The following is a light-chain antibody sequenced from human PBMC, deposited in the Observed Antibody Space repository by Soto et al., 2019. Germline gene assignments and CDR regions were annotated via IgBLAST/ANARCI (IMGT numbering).Light chain of an antibody. V-gene: IGLV2-14*03. CDR2: DVA. J-gene: IGLJ1*01. CDR1: SSDVGGSNF. Sequence: SALTQPASVSDSPGQSITISCTGTSSDVGGSNFVSWYQQHPGKPPKPIIYDVANRPSGVSNRFSGSKSGSTASLIISRLPTEDEADYYCVSYTSSTTYVFGTGTKATVL. CDR3: VSYTSSTTYV.